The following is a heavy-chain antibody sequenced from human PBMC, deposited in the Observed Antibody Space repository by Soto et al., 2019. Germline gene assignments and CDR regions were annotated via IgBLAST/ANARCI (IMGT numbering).Heavy chain of an antibody. CDR1: GFTFSNYA. CDR2: ITGSGGGT. V-gene: IGHV3-23*01. J-gene: IGHJ4*02. CDR3: AKSPLTAAGFDY. D-gene: IGHD6-13*01. Sequence: VQLLESGGGLVQPGGSLRLSCAASGFTFSNYAMTWVRQAPGKGLEWVSVITGSGGGTYFVDSVKGRFTISKDNSKNSVYMQMNSLRDEDTAVYYCAKSPLTAAGFDYWGQGTLVTVSS.